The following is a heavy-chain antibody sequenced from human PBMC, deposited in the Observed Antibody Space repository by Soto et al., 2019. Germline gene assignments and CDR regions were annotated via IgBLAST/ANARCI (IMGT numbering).Heavy chain of an antibody. CDR1: GYTFASYD. V-gene: IGHV1-8*01. J-gene: IGHJ6*02. CDR2: MNPNSGNT. CDR3: ARWGAWGANEIYYYYGMDV. D-gene: IGHD1-26*01. Sequence: GASVKVSCKASGYTFASYDINWVRQATGQGLEWMGWMNPNSGNTGYAQKFQGRVTMTRNTSISTAYMELSSLRSEDTAVYYCARWGAWGANEIYYYYGMDVWRQGTTVTVSS.